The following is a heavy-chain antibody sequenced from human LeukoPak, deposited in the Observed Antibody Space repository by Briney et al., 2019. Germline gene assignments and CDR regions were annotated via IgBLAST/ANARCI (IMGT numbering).Heavy chain of an antibody. J-gene: IGHJ4*02. CDR2: IINSGNTI. CDR3: ARDPNFDYFDY. D-gene: IGHD3-3*01. CDR1: GFTFSSYE. V-gene: IGHV3-48*03. Sequence: GGSLRLSCAASGFTFSSYEMNWVRQAPGEGLEWLSYIINSGNTIAYADSVKGRFTISRDNAKNSLFLQMNSLRAEDTAVYYCARDPNFDYFDYWGQGTLVTVSS.